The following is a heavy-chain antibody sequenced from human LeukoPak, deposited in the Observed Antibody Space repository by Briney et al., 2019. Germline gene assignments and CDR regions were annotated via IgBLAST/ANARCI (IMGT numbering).Heavy chain of an antibody. CDR2: LTGDSDFI. V-gene: IGHV3-21*01. CDR1: GLNFNTYI. CDR3: ARYRARDIDEHYFDL. D-gene: IGHD2-15*01. J-gene: IGHJ4*02. Sequence: GGSLRLSCAASGLNFNTYIMNWLRQAPGKGLEWLSSLTGDSDFIYYTDSIKGRFSISRDNANNSLYLQMTSLRVEDTALYYCARYRARDIDEHYFDLWGQGTLVTVSS.